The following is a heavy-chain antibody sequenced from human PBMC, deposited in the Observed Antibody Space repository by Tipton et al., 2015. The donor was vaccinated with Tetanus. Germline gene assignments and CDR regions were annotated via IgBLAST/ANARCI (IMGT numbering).Heavy chain of an antibody. D-gene: IGHD5/OR15-5a*01. CDR3: ARLREIVSRSGWAFDY. J-gene: IGHJ4*02. CDR2: IYYSGST. CDR1: GGSISRSGYF. V-gene: IGHV4-31*03. Sequence: TLSLTCTVSGGSISRSGYFWNWIRQRPGKGPEWIGYIYYSGSTYYNPSLKSRVSMSVDTSKNQFSLNLTSVTAADTAVYYCARLREIVSRSGWAFDYWGQGILVTVSS.